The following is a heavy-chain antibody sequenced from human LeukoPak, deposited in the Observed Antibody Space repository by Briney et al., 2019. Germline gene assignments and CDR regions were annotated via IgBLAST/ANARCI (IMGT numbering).Heavy chain of an antibody. CDR3: ARDTRSYDSSGYYFFDF. Sequence: SETLSLTCTVSGASIRSYYWNWLRQPPGKGLEWIGYINYSGSTNFNPSLKSRATISMDTSKHHFSLKLSSVTAADTAVYYCARDTRSYDSSGYYFFDFWGQGTLVSVSS. CDR1: GASIRSYY. D-gene: IGHD3-22*01. J-gene: IGHJ4*02. CDR2: INYSGST. V-gene: IGHV4-59*01.